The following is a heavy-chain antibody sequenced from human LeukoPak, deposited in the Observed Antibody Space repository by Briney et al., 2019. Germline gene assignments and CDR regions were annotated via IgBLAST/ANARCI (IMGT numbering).Heavy chain of an antibody. CDR2: IYYSGST. D-gene: IGHD3-10*01. J-gene: IGHJ4*02. Sequence: PSETLSLTCTVSGGSISNSSYYWGWIRQPPGKGLEWIGSIYYSGSTYYNPSLKSRVTISVDTSKNQFSLKLSSVTAADTAVYYCASLTNRRNHVLLWFGDKPRRRYYFDYWGREPWSPSPQ. V-gene: IGHV4-39*01. CDR1: GGSISNSSYY. CDR3: ASLTNRRNHVLLWFGDKPRRRYYFDY.